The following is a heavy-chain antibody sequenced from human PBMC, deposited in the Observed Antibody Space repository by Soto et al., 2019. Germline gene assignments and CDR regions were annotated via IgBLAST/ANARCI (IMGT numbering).Heavy chain of an antibody. Sequence: QVQLQQWGAGLLKPSETLSLTCAVYGGSFSGYYWSWIRQPPGKGLEWIGEINHSGSTNYNPSLKSRVTISVDTSQNQFSLKLSSVAAADTAVYYCVRGGWLVNWFDPWGQGTLVTVSS. D-gene: IGHD6-19*01. CDR2: INHSGST. CDR3: VRGGWLVNWFDP. CDR1: GGSFSGYY. J-gene: IGHJ5*02. V-gene: IGHV4-34*01.